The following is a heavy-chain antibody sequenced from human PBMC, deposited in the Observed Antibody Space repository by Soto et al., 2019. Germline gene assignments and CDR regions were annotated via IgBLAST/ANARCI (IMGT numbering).Heavy chain of an antibody. CDR1: GGSISSGGYY. Sequence: QVQLQESGPGLVKPSQTLSLTCTVSGGSISSGGYYWSWIRQHPGKGLEWIGYIYYSGSTYYNPSLKSRVTISVDISKNQFSLKLSSVTAADTAVYYCARGVYGENWFDPWGQGTLVTVSS. J-gene: IGHJ5*02. V-gene: IGHV4-31*03. CDR3: ARGVYGENWFDP. D-gene: IGHD3-10*01. CDR2: IYYSGST.